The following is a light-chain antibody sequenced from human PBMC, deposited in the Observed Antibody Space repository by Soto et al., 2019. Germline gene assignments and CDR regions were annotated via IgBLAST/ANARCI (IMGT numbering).Light chain of an antibody. CDR2: WTS. CDR1: QSVLYSSNNKNY. Sequence: DIVMTQSPDSLAVSLGERATINCKSSQSVLYSSNNKNYLAWYQQKPRQPPKLLIYWTSARESGVPDRFSGSGSGTEFTLTISSLQAEDVAFYYCQQYYTTPYTFGQGTKLEIK. J-gene: IGKJ2*01. CDR3: QQYYTTPYT. V-gene: IGKV4-1*01.